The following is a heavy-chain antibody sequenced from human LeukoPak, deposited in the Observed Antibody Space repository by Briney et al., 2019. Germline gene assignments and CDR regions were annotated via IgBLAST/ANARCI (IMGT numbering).Heavy chain of an antibody. Sequence: PGGSLRLSCAASGFTFSSYWMSWVRQAPGKGLEWVANIKQDGSEKYYVDSVKGRFTVSRDNAKNSLYLQMNSLRAEDTAVYYCARDSRGLDYGDEDLDYYYYGMDVWGQGTTVTVSS. V-gene: IGHV3-7*01. CDR3: ARDSRGLDYGDEDLDYYYYGMDV. CDR1: GFTFSSYW. D-gene: IGHD4-17*01. J-gene: IGHJ6*02. CDR2: IKQDGSEK.